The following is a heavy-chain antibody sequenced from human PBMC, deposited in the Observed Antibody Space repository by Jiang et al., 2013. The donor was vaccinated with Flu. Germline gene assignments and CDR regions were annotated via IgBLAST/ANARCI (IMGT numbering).Heavy chain of an antibody. J-gene: IGHJ3*02. CDR2: IDPSDSYT. CDR3: ARRLPASHVDAFDI. V-gene: IGHV5-10-1*01. D-gene: IGHD5-18*01. Sequence: RIDPSDSYTNYSPSFQGHVTISADKSISTAYLQWSSLKASDTAMYYCARRLPASHVDAFDIWGQGTMVTVSS.